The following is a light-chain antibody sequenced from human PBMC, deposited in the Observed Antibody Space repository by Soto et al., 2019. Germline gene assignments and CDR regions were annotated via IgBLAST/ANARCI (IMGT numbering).Light chain of an antibody. CDR2: DAS. V-gene: IGKV3-11*01. Sequence: EIVLTQSPATLSLSPGERATLSCRASQSISIYLAWYQQKPGQAPRLLIHDASNRATGIPARCSGSGSGTDFTLTISSLEPEDFAVYYGQQRSNWPPEITFGQGTRLDIK. CDR3: QQRSNWPPEIT. CDR1: QSISIY. J-gene: IGKJ5*01.